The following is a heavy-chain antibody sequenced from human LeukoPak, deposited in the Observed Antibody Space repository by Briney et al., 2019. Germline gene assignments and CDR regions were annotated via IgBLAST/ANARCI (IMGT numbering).Heavy chain of an antibody. Sequence: GGSLRLSCAASGFTFSSYAMSWVRQAPGKGLEWVSAISGSGGSTYYADSVKGRFTISRDNSKNTLYLQMNSLRAEDTAVYCCAKAHYSYYYYYGMDVWGQGTTVTVSS. CDR3: AKAHYSYYYYYGMDV. CDR2: ISGSGGST. CDR1: GFTFSSYA. J-gene: IGHJ6*02. V-gene: IGHV3-23*01. D-gene: IGHD3-10*01.